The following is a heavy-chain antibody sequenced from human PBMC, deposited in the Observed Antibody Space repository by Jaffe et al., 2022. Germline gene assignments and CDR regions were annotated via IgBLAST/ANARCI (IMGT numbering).Heavy chain of an antibody. J-gene: IGHJ3*02. CDR2: TYYRSKWYN. D-gene: IGHD2-15*01. CDR1: GDSVSSNSAA. CDR3: ARLRRLGYCSGGSCYTAFDAFDI. V-gene: IGHV6-1*01. Sequence: QVQLQQSGPGLVKPSQTLSLTCAISGDSVSSNSAAWNWIRQSPSRGLEWLGRTYYRSKWYNDYAVSVKSRITINPDTSKNQFSLQLNSVTPEDTAVYYCARLRRLGYCSGGSCYTAFDAFDIWGQGTMVTVSS.